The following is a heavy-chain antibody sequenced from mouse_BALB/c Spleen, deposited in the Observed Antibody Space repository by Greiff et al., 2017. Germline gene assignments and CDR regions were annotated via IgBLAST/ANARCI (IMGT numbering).Heavy chain of an antibody. CDR1: GYAFSSYW. CDR3: ARRLLRGAMDY. Sequence: VQLQQSGAELVRPGSSVKISCKASGYAFSSYWMNWVKQRPGQGLEWIGQIYPGDGDTNNNGKFKGKATLTADKSSSTAYMQLSSLTSEDSAVYFCARRLLRGAMDYWGQGTSVTVSS. J-gene: IGHJ4*01. D-gene: IGHD2-1*01. V-gene: IGHV1-80*01. CDR2: IYPGDGDT.